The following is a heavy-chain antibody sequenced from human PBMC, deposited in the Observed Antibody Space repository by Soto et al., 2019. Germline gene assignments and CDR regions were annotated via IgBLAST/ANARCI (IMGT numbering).Heavy chain of an antibody. D-gene: IGHD4-17*01. CDR2: IWYDGSNK. V-gene: IGHV3-33*01. CDR3: ARDGDYVGGLDY. J-gene: IGHJ4*02. Sequence: QVQLVESGGGVVQPGRSLRLSCAASGFTFSSYGMHWVRQAPGKGLEWVAVIWYDGSNKYYADSVKGRFTISRDNSKNTLYLQMNSLRAEDTAVYYCARDGDYVGGLDYRGQGTLVTVSS. CDR1: GFTFSSYG.